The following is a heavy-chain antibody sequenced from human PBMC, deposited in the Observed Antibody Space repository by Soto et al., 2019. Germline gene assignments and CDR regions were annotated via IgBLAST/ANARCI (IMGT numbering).Heavy chain of an antibody. CDR1: GFTLSSYW. J-gene: IGHJ4*02. CDR3: ARDQTVAGPTTFDY. CDR2: IDIAGSTT. V-gene: IGHV3-74*01. Sequence: GGSLSLSCEASGFTLSSYWMNWARQTPGKGLVWVSRIDIAGSTTTYADSVKGRFTISRDNAKNTLYLQMNSLRAEDTAVYYCARDQTVAGPTTFDYCGQGTLVTVSS. D-gene: IGHD6-19*01.